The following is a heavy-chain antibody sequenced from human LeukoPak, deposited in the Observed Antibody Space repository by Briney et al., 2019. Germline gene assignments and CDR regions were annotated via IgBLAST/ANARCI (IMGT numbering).Heavy chain of an antibody. CDR3: ASPYYYGSGSYSSYYYHGMDV. CDR2: INPSGGST. Sequence: ASVKVSCKASGYTFTSYYMHWVRQAPGQGLEWMGLINPSGGSTSYAQKFQGRVTMTRDTSTSTVYMELSSLRSEDTAVYYCASPYYYGSGSYSSYYYHGMDVWGQGTTVTVSS. CDR1: GYTFTSYY. J-gene: IGHJ6*02. D-gene: IGHD3-10*01. V-gene: IGHV1-46*01.